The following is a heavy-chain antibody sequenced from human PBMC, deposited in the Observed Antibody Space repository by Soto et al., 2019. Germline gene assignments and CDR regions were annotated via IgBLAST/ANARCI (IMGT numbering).Heavy chain of an antibody. Sequence: SEPLSLTGTVSGGSISSGGYYWSWIRQHPGKGLELIGYIYYSGSTNYNPSLKSRVTISVDTSKNQFSLKLSSVTAADTAVYYCARDHLQFFWSGSNGGWFDPWGQGTLVTVSS. CDR3: ARDHLQFFWSGSNGGWFDP. CDR1: GGSISSGGYY. D-gene: IGHD3-3*01. CDR2: IYYSGST. V-gene: IGHV4-31*03. J-gene: IGHJ5*02.